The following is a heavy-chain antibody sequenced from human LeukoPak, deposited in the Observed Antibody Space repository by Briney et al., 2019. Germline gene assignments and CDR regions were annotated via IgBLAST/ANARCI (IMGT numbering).Heavy chain of an antibody. Sequence: GGSLRLSCAASGFTFSSYSMNWVRQAPGKGLEWVSYISSSSSTIYYADSVKGRFTISRDNAKNSLYLQMNSLRDEDTAVYYCASQRDSSGYCYDYWGRGTLVTVSS. CDR2: ISSSSSTI. CDR3: ASQRDSSGYCYDY. D-gene: IGHD3-22*01. V-gene: IGHV3-48*02. CDR1: GFTFSSYS. J-gene: IGHJ4*02.